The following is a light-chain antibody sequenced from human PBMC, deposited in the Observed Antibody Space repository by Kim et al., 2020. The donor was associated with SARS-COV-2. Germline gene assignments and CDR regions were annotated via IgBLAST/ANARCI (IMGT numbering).Light chain of an antibody. CDR1: NIESQS. V-gene: IGLV3-21*04. Sequence: SYELTQPPSVSVAPGKTARITCEGKNIESQSVHWHQQKPGQAPVVVIYYDTDRPSGIPEGFSGSKSGNTATLTISRVEDGDEADYYCQVWDSSSDHVVFGGGTQLTVL. J-gene: IGLJ2*01. CDR2: YDT. CDR3: QVWDSSSDHVV.